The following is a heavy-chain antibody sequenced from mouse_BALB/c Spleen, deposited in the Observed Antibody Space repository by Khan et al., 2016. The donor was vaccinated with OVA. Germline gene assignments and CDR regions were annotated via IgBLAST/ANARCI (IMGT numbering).Heavy chain of an antibody. CDR1: GYSFTSYL. Sequence: VQLQQSGTVLARPGASVKMSCKASGYSFTSYLIHWVKQRPGQGLEWIGDIYPGNSDTTYNQKVKDKAKLTAGTSANPAYMELSSLTNEDSAVYYCARGGYSSFAYWGQGTLVTVSA. CDR3: ARGGYSSFAY. D-gene: IGHD1-3*01. V-gene: IGHV1-5*01. J-gene: IGHJ3*01. CDR2: IYPGNSDT.